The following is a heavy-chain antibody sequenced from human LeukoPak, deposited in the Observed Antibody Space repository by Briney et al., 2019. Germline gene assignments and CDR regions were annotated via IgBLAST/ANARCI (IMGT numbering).Heavy chain of an antibody. CDR2: ISHTGDT. CDR1: GGFFSRYY. J-gene: IGHJ4*02. V-gene: IGHV4-34*01. D-gene: IGHD3-22*01. Sequence: PSETLSLTCAVYGGFFSRYYYNWIRQSPGKGLEWIGEISHTGDTNYSPSLMSRVTISIDTSKSQFSLNLSSVTAADTAVYFCARERYNSTGYVDSWGQGTLVTVSS. CDR3: ARERYNSTGYVDS.